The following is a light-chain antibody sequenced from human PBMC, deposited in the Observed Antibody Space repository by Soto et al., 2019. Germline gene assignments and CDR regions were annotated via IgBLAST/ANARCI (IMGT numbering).Light chain of an antibody. Sequence: DVQMTQSPSSLSASVGDRVTITCRASQSVSTYLNWYQLKPGKAPKFLIYGASTLQSGVPSTFSGSGSGTEFTLTISSLQPEDFAIYYCQQTHSSPPTFGGGTKVEIK. CDR3: QQTHSSPPT. CDR1: QSVSTY. CDR2: GAS. J-gene: IGKJ4*01. V-gene: IGKV1-39*01.